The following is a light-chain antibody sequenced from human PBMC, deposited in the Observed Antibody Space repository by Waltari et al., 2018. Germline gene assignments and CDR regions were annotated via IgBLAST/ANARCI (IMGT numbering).Light chain of an antibody. CDR2: GKS. Sequence: QSVLTQPPSVSGAPAQRVTISCTGSSSNIGAGYAVPWYQQLPGTAPKLLIYGKSSRPSGGPDRFSGSKFGTSASLAITGLQAEDEADYYCQSDDSSLSGVVFGGGTKLTVL. CDR1: SSNIGAGYA. J-gene: IGLJ2*01. CDR3: QSDDSSLSGVV. V-gene: IGLV1-40*01.